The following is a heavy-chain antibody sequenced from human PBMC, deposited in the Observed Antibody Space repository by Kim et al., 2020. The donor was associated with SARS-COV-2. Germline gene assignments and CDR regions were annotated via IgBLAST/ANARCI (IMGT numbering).Heavy chain of an antibody. V-gene: IGHV3-7*04. D-gene: IGHD3-10*01. J-gene: IGHJ6*02. CDR2: IKQDGSEK. Sequence: GGSLRLSCAASGFTFSSYWMSWVRQAPGKGLEWVANIKQDGSEKYYVDSVKGRFTISRDNAKNSLYLQMNSLRAEDTAVYYCARVMVRGVIPYYYYGMDVWGQGTTVTVSS. CDR1: GFTFSSYW. CDR3: ARVMVRGVIPYYYYGMDV.